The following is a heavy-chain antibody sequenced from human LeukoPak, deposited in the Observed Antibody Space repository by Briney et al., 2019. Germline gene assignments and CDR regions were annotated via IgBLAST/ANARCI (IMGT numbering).Heavy chain of an antibody. CDR2: IIPIFGTA. CDR1: GGTFSSYA. J-gene: IGHJ4*02. V-gene: IGHV1-69*05. D-gene: IGHD6-13*01. Sequence: PWASVKVSCKASGGTFSSYAISWVRQAPGQGPEWMGGIIPIFGTANYAQKFQGRVTITTDESTSTAYMELSSLRSEDTAVYYCAREGLRGIAAAGNYFDYWGQGTLVTVSS. CDR3: AREGLRGIAAAGNYFDY.